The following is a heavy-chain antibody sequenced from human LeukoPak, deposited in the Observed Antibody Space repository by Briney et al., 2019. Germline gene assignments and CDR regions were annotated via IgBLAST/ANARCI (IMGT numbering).Heavy chain of an antibody. J-gene: IGHJ4*02. V-gene: IGHV4-59*05. CDR3: ARRDQYVSADY. CDR2: IYYNGNT. D-gene: IGHD3-16*01. Sequence: PSETLSLTCTVSDGSISNYYWSWIRQPAGKGLECIGTIYYNGNTFYNPSLKSRVTISVDTSTNQFSLRLTSVTAADTAVYYCARRDQYVSADYWGQGILVTVSS. CDR1: DGSISNYY.